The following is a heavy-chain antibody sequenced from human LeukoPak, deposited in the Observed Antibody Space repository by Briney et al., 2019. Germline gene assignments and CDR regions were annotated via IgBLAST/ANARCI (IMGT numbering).Heavy chain of an antibody. CDR2: IYPGDSDT. J-gene: IGHJ6*03. CDR1: GYSFTSYW. CDR3: ARRGYYDFWSGYTQHYYYYMDV. D-gene: IGHD3-3*01. V-gene: IGHV5-51*01. Sequence: GESLKISCKGSGYSFTSYWIGWVRQMPGKGLEWMGIIYPGDSDTRYSSSFQGQVTISADKSISTAYLQWSSLKASDTAMYYCARRGYYDFWSGYTQHYYYYMDVWGKGTTVTVSS.